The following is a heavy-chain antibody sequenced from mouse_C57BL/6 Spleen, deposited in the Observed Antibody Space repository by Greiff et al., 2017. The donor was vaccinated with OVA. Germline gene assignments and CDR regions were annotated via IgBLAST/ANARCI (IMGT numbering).Heavy chain of an antibody. CDR3: ARHERGGDY. V-gene: IGHV5-6*01. Sequence: VPRVESGGDLVKPGGSLKLSCAASGFTFSSYGMSWVRQTPDKRLEWVATISSGGSYTYYPDSVKGRFTISRDNAKNTLYLQMSSLKSEDTAMYYCARHERGGDYWGQGTTLTVSS. CDR2: ISSGGSYT. CDR1: GFTFSSYG. J-gene: IGHJ2*01.